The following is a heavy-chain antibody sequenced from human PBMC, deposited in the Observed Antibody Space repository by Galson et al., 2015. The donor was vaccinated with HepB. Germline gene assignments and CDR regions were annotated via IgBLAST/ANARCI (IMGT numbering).Heavy chain of an antibody. J-gene: IGHJ4*02. V-gene: IGHV3-33*01. Sequence: SLRLSCAASGFTFSSYGMHWVRQAPGKGLEWVAVIWYDGSNKYYADSVKGRFTISRDNSKNTLYLQMNSLRAEDTAVYYCARQHLRGYSYGDYWGQGTLVTVSS. CDR2: IWYDGSNK. CDR1: GFTFSSYG. D-gene: IGHD5-18*01. CDR3: ARQHLRGYSYGDY.